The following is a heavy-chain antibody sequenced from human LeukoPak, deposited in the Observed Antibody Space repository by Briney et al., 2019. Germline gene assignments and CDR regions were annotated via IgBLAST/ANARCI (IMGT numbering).Heavy chain of an antibody. CDR2: INPSGGST. D-gene: IGHD3-22*01. CDR1: GYTFTSYY. J-gene: IGHJ6*02. CDR3: ARDLVYYDSSGYYEDYYYYGMDV. Sequence: ASVKVSYKASGYTFTSYYMHWVRQAPGQGLEWMGIINPSGGSTSYAQKFQGRVTMTRDTSTSTVYMELSSLRSEDTAVYYCARDLVYYDSSGYYEDYYYYGMDVWGQGTTVTVSS. V-gene: IGHV1-46*01.